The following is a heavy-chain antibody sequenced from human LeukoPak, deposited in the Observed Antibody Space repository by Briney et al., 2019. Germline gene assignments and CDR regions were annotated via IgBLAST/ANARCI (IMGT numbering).Heavy chain of an antibody. D-gene: IGHD6-6*01. CDR2: IYSDASGGST. V-gene: IGHV3-66*01. Sequence: QPGGSLRLSCAASGFTFDDHGMSWVRQAPGKGLGWVPLIYSDASGGSTYYADSVRGRFTISRDNSKNTMYLQMNSLRAEDTAVYYCARRGRAAHAFDIWGQGTMVTVSS. CDR3: ARRGRAAHAFDI. CDR1: GFTFDDHG. J-gene: IGHJ3*02.